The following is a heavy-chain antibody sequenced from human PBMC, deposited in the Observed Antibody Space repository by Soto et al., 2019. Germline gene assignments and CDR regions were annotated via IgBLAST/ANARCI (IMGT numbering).Heavy chain of an antibody. Sequence: QVQMQESGPGLVKTSETLSLTCTVSGGSISGYHWTWIRQTPGKGLEWIGNIFYSGNTNYNPSLKRRLTISVDPSKNQFSLELTSVTAADTAVYYCARVPLPRNPFDIWGQGTMVTVSS. CDR3: ARVPLPRNPFDI. V-gene: IGHV4-59*01. J-gene: IGHJ3*02. CDR1: GGSISGYH. CDR2: IFYSGNT.